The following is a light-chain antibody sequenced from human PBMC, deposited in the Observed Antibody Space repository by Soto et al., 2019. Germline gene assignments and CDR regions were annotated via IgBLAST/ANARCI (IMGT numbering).Light chain of an antibody. Sequence: EIVVTQSPGTLSLSPGERATLSCRASQSVSNNYLSWYQQKPGQAPRLLIYGASNRATGIPDRCSGRGSGTVFTLTSSRLPPDYLAVYCWQHYGNSGTFGRGTKVDI. CDR1: QSVSNNY. CDR2: GAS. CDR3: QHYGNSGT. V-gene: IGKV3-20*01. J-gene: IGKJ4*02.